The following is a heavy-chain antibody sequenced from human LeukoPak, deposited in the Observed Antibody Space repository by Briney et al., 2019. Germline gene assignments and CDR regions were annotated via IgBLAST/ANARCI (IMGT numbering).Heavy chain of an antibody. V-gene: IGHV3-23*01. CDR3: AHGTMYQLDY. Sequence: GGSLRLSCSASGFSFSSDGMSWVRQAPGKGLEWVSGILGGAGSTYYADSVKGRFTISRDNSKNTLYLQMNSLRAEDTAVYYCAHGTMYQLDYWGQGTLVTVSS. CDR1: GFSFSSDG. CDR2: ILGGAGST. J-gene: IGHJ4*02. D-gene: IGHD2-2*01.